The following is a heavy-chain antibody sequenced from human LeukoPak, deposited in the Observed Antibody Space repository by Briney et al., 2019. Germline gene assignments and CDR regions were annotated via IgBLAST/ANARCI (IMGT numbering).Heavy chain of an antibody. V-gene: IGHV1-18*01. CDR1: GYTFTSYG. D-gene: IGHD3-22*01. CDR2: ISAYNGNT. Sequence: ASVKVSCKASGYTFTSYGISWVRQAPGQGLEWMGWISAYNGNTNYAQKLQGRVTMTTDTSTSTAYMELRSLRSDDTAVYYCARDLPRPAYYYDNSGQGFDYWGQGTLVTVSS. J-gene: IGHJ4*02. CDR3: ARDLPRPAYYYDNSGQGFDY.